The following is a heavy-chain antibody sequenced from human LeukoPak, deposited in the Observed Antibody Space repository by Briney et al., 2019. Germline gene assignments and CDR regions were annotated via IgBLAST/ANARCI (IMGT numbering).Heavy chain of an antibody. D-gene: IGHD5-12*01. Sequence: GGSLRLSCAASGFTVSSNYMSWVRQAPGKELEWVSVIYSGGSTYYADSVKGRFTISRDNSKNTLYLQMNSLRAEDTAVYYCARVSADIRYYYGMDVWGQGTTVTVSS. CDR2: IYSGGST. CDR3: ARVSADIRYYYGMDV. J-gene: IGHJ6*02. V-gene: IGHV3-53*01. CDR1: GFTVSSNY.